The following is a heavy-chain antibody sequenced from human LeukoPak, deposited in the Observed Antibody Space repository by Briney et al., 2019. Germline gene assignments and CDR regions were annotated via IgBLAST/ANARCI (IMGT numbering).Heavy chain of an antibody. V-gene: IGHV1-69*13. D-gene: IGHD3-10*01. CDR2: IIPIFGTA. Sequence: GASVKVSCKASGYTFTSYAMHWVRQAPGQGLEWMGGIIPIFGTANYAQKFQGRVTITADESTSTAYMELSSLRSEDTAVYYCAKTITMVRGVIIVYYYYGMDVWGQGTTVTVSS. CDR1: GYTFTSYA. CDR3: AKTITMVRGVIIVYYYYGMDV. J-gene: IGHJ6*02.